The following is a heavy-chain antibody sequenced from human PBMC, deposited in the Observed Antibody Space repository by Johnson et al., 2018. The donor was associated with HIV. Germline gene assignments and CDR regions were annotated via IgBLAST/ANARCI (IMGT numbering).Heavy chain of an antibody. CDR2: INRDGSDK. CDR3: AGRCSAWYEDAFDI. CDR1: GFTFDDYG. V-gene: IGHV3-7*01. Sequence: VQLVESGGGVVRPGGSLRLSCAASGFTFDDYGMSWVRQAPGKGLEWVANINRDGSDKYYVDSVKGRFTISRENAKNSLYLQMNSLRVEDTAIYYCAGRCSAWYEDAFDIWGQGTMVTVSS. J-gene: IGHJ3*02. D-gene: IGHD6-19*01.